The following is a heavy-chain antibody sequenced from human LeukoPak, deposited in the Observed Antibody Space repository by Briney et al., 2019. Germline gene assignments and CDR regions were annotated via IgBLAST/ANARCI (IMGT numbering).Heavy chain of an antibody. D-gene: IGHD6-13*01. V-gene: IGHV4-4*02. CDR3: ASLEMAAASFDY. Sequence: PSETLSLTCAVSGGSISSSNWWSWVCQPPGKGLEWIGEIYHSGSTNYNPSLKSRVTISVDKSKNQFSLKLSSVTAADTAVYYCASLEMAAASFDYWGQGTLVTVSS. CDR2: IYHSGST. CDR1: GGSISSSNW. J-gene: IGHJ4*02.